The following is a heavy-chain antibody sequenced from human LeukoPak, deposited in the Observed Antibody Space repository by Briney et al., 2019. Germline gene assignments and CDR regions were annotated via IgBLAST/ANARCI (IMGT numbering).Heavy chain of an antibody. V-gene: IGHV1-2*02. D-gene: IGHD3-9*01. Sequence: SVNVSCKATGYTFTDYYMHWVRQAPGQELEGMGWINPNSGGTNYAQKFQGKVTMTRDTYISTAYMELSRLRSDDTAVYYCASDGYYDILPGYRTWCHPWGQGTLVTVSS. CDR2: INPNSGGT. J-gene: IGHJ5*02. CDR3: ASDGYYDILPGYRTWCHP. CDR1: GYTFTDYY.